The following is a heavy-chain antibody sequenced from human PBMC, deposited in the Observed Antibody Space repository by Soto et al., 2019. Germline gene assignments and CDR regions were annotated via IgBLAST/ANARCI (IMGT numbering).Heavy chain of an antibody. V-gene: IGHV4-34*01. D-gene: IGHD3-3*01. J-gene: IGHJ4*02. CDR1: GGAFSGYY. CDR2: INHSGST. CDR3: ARGRRTKELRFLEWLSPPFDY. Sequence: SETLSLTXAVYGGAFSGYYWSWIRQPPGKGLEWIGEINHSGSTNYDPPLKSRVTISVDTSKNQFSLKLSSVTAADTAVYYCARGRRTKELRFLEWLSPPFDYWGQGTLVTVSS.